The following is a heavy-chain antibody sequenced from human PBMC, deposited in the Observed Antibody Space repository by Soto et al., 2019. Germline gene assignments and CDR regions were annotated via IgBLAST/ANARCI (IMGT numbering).Heavy chain of an antibody. Sequence: SLRLSCAASGFTFHDHAIHWVRQAPGRGLEWVSGISWNSGSIGYADSVRGRFTISRDNAKNSLYLQMNSLRAEDTAFYYCAKDISYYGTAIYPIFAYWSQGT. V-gene: IGHV3-9*01. CDR1: GFTFHDHA. CDR3: AKDISYYGTAIYPIFAY. CDR2: ISWNSGSI. D-gene: IGHD3-10*01. J-gene: IGHJ4*02.